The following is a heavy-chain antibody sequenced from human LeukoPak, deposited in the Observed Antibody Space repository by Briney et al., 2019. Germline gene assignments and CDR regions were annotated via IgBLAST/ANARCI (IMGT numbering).Heavy chain of an antibody. CDR3: ARVGGIAAAGTLAN. CDR1: GFTFSNYG. D-gene: IGHD6-13*01. J-gene: IGHJ4*02. V-gene: IGHV3-23*01. Sequence: GGSLRLSCAASGFTFSNYGMSWVRQAPGKGLEWVSAISGSGGSTYYADSVKGRFTISRDNAKNMLYLQMNSLRAEDTAVYYCARVGGIAAAGTLANWGQGTLVTVSS. CDR2: ISGSGGST.